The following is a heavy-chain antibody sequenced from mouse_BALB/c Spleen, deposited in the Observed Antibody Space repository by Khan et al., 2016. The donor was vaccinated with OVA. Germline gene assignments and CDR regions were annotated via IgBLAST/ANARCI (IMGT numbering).Heavy chain of an antibody. Sequence: EVELVESGGDLVKPGGSLKLSCAASGFTFSTYGMSWVRQTPDKRLEWVATISTGGHYTYYPDSVKGRFTISRDNAKNNLYLQMTSLKSEDTAMFYCARLAYYYDSEGFAYWGQGTLVTVSA. CDR2: ISTGGHYT. J-gene: IGHJ3*01. V-gene: IGHV5-6*01. D-gene: IGHD1-1*01. CDR1: GFTFSTYG. CDR3: ARLAYYYDSEGFAY.